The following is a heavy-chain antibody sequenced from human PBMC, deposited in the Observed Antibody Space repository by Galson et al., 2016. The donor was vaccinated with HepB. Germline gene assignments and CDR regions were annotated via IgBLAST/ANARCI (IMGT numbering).Heavy chain of an antibody. CDR1: GFTFSSYA. D-gene: IGHD1-26*01. V-gene: IGHV3-23*01. CDR3: AKDAILGTTTPYYGMDA. CDR2: IIGSGGRT. Sequence: SLRLSCAASGFTFSSYAMTWVRQTPGKGLEWVSSIIGSGGRTYYADSVKGRFTISRDNSRNTLYLQLNSLRAEDTALYYCAKDAILGTTTPYYGMDAWGQGTTVAVSS. J-gene: IGHJ6*02.